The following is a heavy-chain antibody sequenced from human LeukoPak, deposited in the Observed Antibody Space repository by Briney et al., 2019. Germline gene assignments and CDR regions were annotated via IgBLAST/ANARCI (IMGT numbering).Heavy chain of an antibody. V-gene: IGHV2-70*11. J-gene: IGHJ4*02. Sequence: SGPTLVNPTQTLTLTCTFSGFSLSTSGMCVSWIRQPPGKALEWLARIDWDDGKYYSTSLKTRLTISKDTSKNQVVLTMTNVDPVDTATYYCARLYGDYGGLGYWGQGTLVTVSS. CDR2: IDWDDGK. CDR1: GFSLSTSGMC. CDR3: ARLYGDYGGLGY. D-gene: IGHD4-17*01.